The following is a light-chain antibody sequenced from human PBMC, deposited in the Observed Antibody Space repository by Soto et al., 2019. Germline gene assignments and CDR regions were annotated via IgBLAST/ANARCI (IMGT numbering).Light chain of an antibody. CDR3: QQRSNWPPTWT. CDR1: QSVSSY. Sequence: EVVMSQSPATLSVSPGEGATLSCRASQSVSSYLAWYQQKPGQAPRLLIYDASNRAIGIPARFSGSGSGTDFTLTISSLEPEDFAVYYCQQRSNWPPTWTFGQGTKVDI. CDR2: DAS. V-gene: IGKV3-11*01. J-gene: IGKJ1*01.